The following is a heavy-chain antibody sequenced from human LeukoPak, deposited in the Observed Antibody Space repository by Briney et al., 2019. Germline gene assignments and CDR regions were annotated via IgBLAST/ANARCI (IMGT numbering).Heavy chain of an antibody. Sequence: ASVKVSRKASGYTFTSYAMNWVRQAPGQGLEWMGWVNTNTGNPTYAQGFTGRFVFSMDTSVSTAYLQISRLQAEDTAVYYCARDRGDRLFDYWGQGTLVTVPS. D-gene: IGHD3-10*01. CDR1: GYTFTSYA. CDR3: ARDRGDRLFDY. V-gene: IGHV7-4-1*02. CDR2: VNTNTGNP. J-gene: IGHJ4*02.